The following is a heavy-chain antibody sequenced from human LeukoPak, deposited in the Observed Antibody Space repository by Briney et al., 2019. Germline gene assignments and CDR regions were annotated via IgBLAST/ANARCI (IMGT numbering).Heavy chain of an antibody. V-gene: IGHV4-34*01. Sequence: PSETLSLTCAVYGGSFSGYYWSWIRQPPGKGLEWIGEIKHSGSTNYNPSLKSRVTISVDTSKNQFSLKLSSVTAADTAVYYCARTKYSPPSWFDPWGQGTLVTVSS. D-gene: IGHD6-6*01. CDR3: ARTKYSPPSWFDP. J-gene: IGHJ5*02. CDR2: IKHSGST. CDR1: GGSFSGYY.